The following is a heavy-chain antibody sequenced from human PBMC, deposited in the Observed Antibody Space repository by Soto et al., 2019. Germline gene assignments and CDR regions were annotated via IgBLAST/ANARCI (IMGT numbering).Heavy chain of an antibody. CDR1: GGTLSSYA. CDR3: ARVYYDSSGSPFGP. J-gene: IGHJ5*02. Sequence: ASVKVSCKASGGTLSSYAISWVRPAPAQGLEWMGGIIPIFGTANYAQKFQGRVTITADKSTSTAYMELSSLRSEDTAVYYCARVYYDSSGSPFGPWGQGTLVTVSS. V-gene: IGHV1-69*06. D-gene: IGHD3-22*01. CDR2: IIPIFGTA.